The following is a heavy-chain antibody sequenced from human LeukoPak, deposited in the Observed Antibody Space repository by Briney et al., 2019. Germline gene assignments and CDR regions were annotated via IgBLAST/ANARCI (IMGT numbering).Heavy chain of an antibody. V-gene: IGHV3-30*03. CDR2: ISYDGSNK. Sequence: PGGSLRLSCAASGLTFTDFGMHWVRQAPGKGLEWVAVISYDGSNKYYADSVKGRFTISRDNSKNTLYLQMNSLRAEDTAVYYCAGAAAGNFDYWGQGTLVTVSS. D-gene: IGHD6-13*01. CDR3: AGAAAGNFDY. CDR1: GLTFTDFG. J-gene: IGHJ4*02.